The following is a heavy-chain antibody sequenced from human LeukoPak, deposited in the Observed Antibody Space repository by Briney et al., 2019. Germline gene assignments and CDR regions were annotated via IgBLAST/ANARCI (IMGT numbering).Heavy chain of an antibody. CDR2: MNIDGSEK. Sequence: GGSLRLSCAASGFTFSSYWMGWVRQAPGERLEWVANMNIDGSEKYYADSAKGRFTISRDNARNSVYLQMNSLRVEDTAVYYCARDPVEWELLLDYWGQGTLVTVSS. D-gene: IGHD1-26*01. V-gene: IGHV3-7*01. CDR1: GFTFSSYW. J-gene: IGHJ4*02. CDR3: ARDPVEWELLLDY.